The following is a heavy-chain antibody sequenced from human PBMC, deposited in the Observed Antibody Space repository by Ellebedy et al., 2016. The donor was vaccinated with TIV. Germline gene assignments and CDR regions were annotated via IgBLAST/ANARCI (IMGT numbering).Heavy chain of an antibody. CDR2: IIPIFGTA. Sequence: AASVKVSCKASGGTFSRYAISWVRQAPGQGLEWMGGIIPIFGTAKYAQKFQGRVTITADESTSTGYMELSSLRSEDTAVYYCARGRRDNWSSYLFDHWGQGTLVPVSS. CDR3: ARGRRDNWSSYLFDH. J-gene: IGHJ4*02. D-gene: IGHD1-1*01. CDR1: GGTFSRYA. V-gene: IGHV1-69*13.